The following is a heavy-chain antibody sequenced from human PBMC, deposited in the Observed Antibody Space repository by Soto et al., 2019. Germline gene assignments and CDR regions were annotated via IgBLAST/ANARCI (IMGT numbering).Heavy chain of an antibody. Sequence: SATLSLTCAVYGGSFSGYYWSWIRQPPGKGLEWIGEINHSGSTNYNPSLKSRVTISLDKSKSQFSLKLNSVTAADSAVYFCARLEGLATISYYFDFWGPGALVTVSS. V-gene: IGHV4-34*01. CDR3: ARLEGLATISYYFDF. CDR1: GGSFSGYY. CDR2: INHSGST. D-gene: IGHD3-9*01. J-gene: IGHJ4*02.